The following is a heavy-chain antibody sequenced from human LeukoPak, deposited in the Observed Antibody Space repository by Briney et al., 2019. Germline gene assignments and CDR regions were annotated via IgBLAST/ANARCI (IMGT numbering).Heavy chain of an antibody. D-gene: IGHD3-10*01. Sequence: SETLSLTCTVSGGSISSGSYYWSWIRQPAGKGLEWIGRIYTSGSTNYNPSLKSRVTISVDTSKNQFSLKLSSVTAADTALYYCARGLWFGDENPPYFDYWGQGTLVTVSS. J-gene: IGHJ4*02. CDR1: GGSISSGSYY. V-gene: IGHV4-61*02. CDR3: ARGLWFGDENPPYFDY. CDR2: IYTSGST.